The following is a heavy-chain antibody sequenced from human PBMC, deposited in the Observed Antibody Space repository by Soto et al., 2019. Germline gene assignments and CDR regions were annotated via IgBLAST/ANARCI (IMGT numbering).Heavy chain of an antibody. V-gene: IGHV3-23*01. CDR1: GFTFTNYA. CDR2: IRVSDGSE. CDR3: AGDYIRLNSLNSNYYSFGMDV. J-gene: IGHJ6*02. Sequence: EAQLLESGGGLVQPGGSLRLSCAVSGFTFTNYAMSWVRQAPGKGLEWVSTIRVSDGSEKYADFVEGRFTISRDTSKNTLSLQMNSLRAEDTAVYYCAGDYIRLNSLNSNYYSFGMDVWGQGTTVTVSS. D-gene: IGHD4-17*01.